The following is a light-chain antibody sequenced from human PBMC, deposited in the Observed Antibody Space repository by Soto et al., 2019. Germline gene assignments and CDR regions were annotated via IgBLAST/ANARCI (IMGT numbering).Light chain of an antibody. CDR1: SSDVGGYDY. V-gene: IGLV2-14*01. CDR2: GVA. Sequence: QSALTQPPSASGSPGQSVTISCTGTSSDVGGYDYVSWYQQHPGKAPKLMIYGVANRPSGVSNRFSGSKSGNTASLTISGLQAEDEASYYCSSYTVTTTLVVFGGGTQLTVL. CDR3: SSYTVTTTLVV. J-gene: IGLJ2*01.